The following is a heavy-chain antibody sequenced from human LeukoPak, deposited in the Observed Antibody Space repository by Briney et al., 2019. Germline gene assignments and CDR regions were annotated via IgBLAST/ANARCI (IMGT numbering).Heavy chain of an antibody. CDR3: AGRVTDYGFDY. V-gene: IGHV3-53*01. Sequence: PGGSLRLSCAASGFTVSSNYMSWVRQAPGKGLEWVSVIYSGGSTYYADSVKGRFTISRDNSKNTLYLQMNSLRAEGTAVYYCAGRVTDYGFDYWGQGTLVTVSS. J-gene: IGHJ4*02. CDR1: GFTVSSNY. CDR2: IYSGGST. D-gene: IGHD4-17*01.